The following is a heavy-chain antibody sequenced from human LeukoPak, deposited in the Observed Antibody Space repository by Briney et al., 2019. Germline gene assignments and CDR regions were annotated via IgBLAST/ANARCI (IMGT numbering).Heavy chain of an antibody. CDR1: GPTFSKYV. V-gene: IGHV3-23*01. CDR3: AVGGRYCSSTSCSSPFDY. Sequence: PGGSLRLSCAASGPTFSKYVMSWVRQAPGKGLDWVSSISSRGDDTYYADSVTGRFTISRDNSKNTLYLQMNSLRAEDTAVYYCAVGGRYCSSTSCSSPFDYWGQGTLVTVSS. J-gene: IGHJ4*02. CDR2: ISSRGDDT. D-gene: IGHD2-2*01.